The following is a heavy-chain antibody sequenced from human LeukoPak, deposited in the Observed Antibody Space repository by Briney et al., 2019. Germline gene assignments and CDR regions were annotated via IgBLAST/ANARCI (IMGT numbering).Heavy chain of an antibody. V-gene: IGHV3-23*01. Sequence: GGSLRLSCAASGFTFSSYGLSWVRQAPGKGLEWVSAISGSGGSTYYADSVKGRFTISRDNSKNTLYLQMNSLRAEDTAVYYCARSLRVRGVPDYMDVWGKGTTVTISS. CDR2: ISGSGGST. CDR3: ARSLRVRGVPDYMDV. CDR1: GFTFSSYG. J-gene: IGHJ6*03. D-gene: IGHD3-10*01.